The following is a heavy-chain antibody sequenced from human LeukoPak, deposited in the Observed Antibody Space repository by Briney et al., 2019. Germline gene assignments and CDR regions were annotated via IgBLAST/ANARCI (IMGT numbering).Heavy chain of an antibody. CDR1: GFTFSSDR. V-gene: IGHV3-21*03. J-gene: IGHJ4*02. CDR2: IYSASDYI. Sequence: GESLRLSCVASGFTFSSDRMNWVRQAPGKGLEWVSTIYSASDYIYYADSVKGRFTISRDNAKNSLYLQMNSLKTEDTAVYYCTTDRGFSGYDPLDSWGQGTLVTVSS. D-gene: IGHD5-12*01. CDR3: TTDRGFSGYDPLDS.